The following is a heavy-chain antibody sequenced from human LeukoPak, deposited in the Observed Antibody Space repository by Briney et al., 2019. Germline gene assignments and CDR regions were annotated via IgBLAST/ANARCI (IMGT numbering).Heavy chain of an antibody. D-gene: IGHD6-13*01. CDR2: IYYSGST. CDR3: ARGYKKSSSLDY. CDR1: GGSISSYY. Sequence: PSETLSLTCTVSGGSISSYYWSWIRQPPGKGLEWIGYIYYSGSTNYNPSLKSRATISVDTSKNQFSLKLSSVTAADTAVYYCARGYKKSSSLDYWGQGTLVTVSS. V-gene: IGHV4-59*01. J-gene: IGHJ4*02.